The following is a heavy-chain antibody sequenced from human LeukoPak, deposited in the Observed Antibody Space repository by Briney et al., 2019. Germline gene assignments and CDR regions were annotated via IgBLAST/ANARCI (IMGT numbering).Heavy chain of an antibody. CDR1: ALSFSMVG. Sequence: SLRLSCAPAALSFSMVGIHWVCQAPGKGLEWVAAISPDGNKEYYTESVKGRFTVSRDNSNNMIYLQMNSLRGEDSAVYYCAKVNNYDDYWGQGTLVTVSS. CDR2: ISPDGNKE. J-gene: IGHJ4*02. CDR3: AKVNNYDDY. V-gene: IGHV3-30*18. D-gene: IGHD1/OR15-1a*01.